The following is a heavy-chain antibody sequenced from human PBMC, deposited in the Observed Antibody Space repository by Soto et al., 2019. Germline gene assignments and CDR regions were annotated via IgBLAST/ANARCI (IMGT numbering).Heavy chain of an antibody. V-gene: IGHV1-18*01. CDR1: GFANTSNG. Sequence: GAPVEVSSKAPGFANTSNGLSWVRQDPGQGLEWMGWISAYNGNTNYAQKLQGRVTMTTDTSTSTAYMELRSLRSDDTAVYYCARVHAVLRFLEWLSFDYMDVWGKGTTVTVSS. J-gene: IGHJ6*03. CDR2: ISAYNGNT. D-gene: IGHD3-3*01. CDR3: ARVHAVLRFLEWLSFDYMDV.